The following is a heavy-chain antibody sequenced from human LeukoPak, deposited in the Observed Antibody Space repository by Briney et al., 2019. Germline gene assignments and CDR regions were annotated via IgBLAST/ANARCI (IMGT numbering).Heavy chain of an antibody. V-gene: IGHV3-13*01. CDR2: IGTASDT. CDR3: ARGPPRGKYYYMDV. CDR1: GFTFSSFD. Sequence: GGSLRLSCAASGFTFSSFDMHWVRQPTGQGLEWVSTIGTASDTYYPGSVEGRFTLSIDNAKNSLYLQMNSLTAGDTAVYYCARGPPRGKYYYMDVWGKGTTVTVSS. D-gene: IGHD1-14*01. J-gene: IGHJ6*03.